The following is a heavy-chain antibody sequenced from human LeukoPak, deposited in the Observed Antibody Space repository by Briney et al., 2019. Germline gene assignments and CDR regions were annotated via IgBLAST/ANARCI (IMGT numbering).Heavy chain of an antibody. V-gene: IGHV3-30*02. CDR1: GFTFSSYG. D-gene: IGHD4-11*01. J-gene: IGHJ4*02. CDR3: ARDRRGYDYTDY. CDR2: IRYDGSNK. Sequence: GGSLRLSCAASGFTFSSYGMHWVRQAPGKGLEWVAFIRYDGSNKYYADSVKGRFTISRDNSKSTLYLQMNSLRAEDTAVYYCARDRRGYDYTDYWGQGTLVTVSS.